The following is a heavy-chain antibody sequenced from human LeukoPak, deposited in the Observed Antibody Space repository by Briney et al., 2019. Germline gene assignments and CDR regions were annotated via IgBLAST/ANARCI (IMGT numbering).Heavy chain of an antibody. J-gene: IGHJ4*02. V-gene: IGHV3-30*03. D-gene: IGHD3-10*01. Sequence: GGSLRLSCAASGFTFFNYWMTWVRQAPGKGLEWVAVISYDGSNKYYADSVKGRFTISRDNSKNTLYLQMNSLRAEDTAVYYCARVGGQLLWFGELHLDYWGQGTLVTVSS. CDR2: ISYDGSNK. CDR1: GFTFFNYW. CDR3: ARVGGQLLWFGELHLDY.